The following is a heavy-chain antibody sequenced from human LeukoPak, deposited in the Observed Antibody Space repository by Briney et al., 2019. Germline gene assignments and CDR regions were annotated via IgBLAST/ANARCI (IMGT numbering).Heavy chain of an antibody. Sequence: SETLSLTCTVSGGSISSSSYYWGWIRQPPGKGLEWIGSIYYSGSTYFNPSLKSRVTRSADTSKNQFSLKLSSVTAADTAVYYCAGRYGSGRVIWGQGTLVTVSS. J-gene: IGHJ4*02. CDR3: AGRYGSGRVI. CDR2: IYYSGST. V-gene: IGHV4-39*07. CDR1: GGSISSSSYY. D-gene: IGHD3-10*01.